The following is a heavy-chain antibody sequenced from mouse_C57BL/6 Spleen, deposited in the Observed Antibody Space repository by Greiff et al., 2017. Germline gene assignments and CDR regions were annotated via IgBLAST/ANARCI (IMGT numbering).Heavy chain of an antibody. D-gene: IGHD1-1*01. V-gene: IGHV14-1*01. J-gene: IGHJ3*01. CDR2: IDPEGGDT. CDR3: TAFCYGSSYGFAY. Sequence: EVQLQQSGAELVRPGASVKLSCTASGFNIKDYYMHWVKQRPEQGLEWIGRIDPEGGDTEYAPKFQGKATMTADTSSNTAYLQLSSLTSEDTAVYYCTAFCYGSSYGFAYWGQGTLVTVSA. CDR1: GFNIKDYY.